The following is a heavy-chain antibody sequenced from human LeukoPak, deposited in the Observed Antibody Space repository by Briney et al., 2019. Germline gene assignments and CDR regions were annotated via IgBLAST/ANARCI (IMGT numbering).Heavy chain of an antibody. CDR1: GFTFSSYS. V-gene: IGHV3-48*01. Sequence: GGPLRLSCGASGFTFSSYSMNGVPQAPGKGLEWVSYISSSSSTIYYADSVKGRFTISRDNGKNSLYLQMNSLRAEDTAVYYCASQLGDASDIWGQGTMDTVSS. CDR2: ISSSSSTI. J-gene: IGHJ3*02. D-gene: IGHD6-13*01. CDR3: ASQLGDASDI.